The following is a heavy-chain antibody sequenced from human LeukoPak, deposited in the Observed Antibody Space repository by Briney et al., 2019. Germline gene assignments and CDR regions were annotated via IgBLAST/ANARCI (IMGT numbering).Heavy chain of an antibody. D-gene: IGHD6-13*01. CDR2: IYYSGST. CDR1: GGSISSSTYY. CDR3: ARTIAAAVDY. J-gene: IGHJ4*02. V-gene: IGHV4-39*01. Sequence: SETLFLTCTVSGGSISSSTYYWGWIRQPPGKGLEWIGSIYYSGSTYYNPSLKSRVTISVDTSKNQFSLKLSSVTAADTAVYYCARTIAAAVDYWGQGTLVTVSS.